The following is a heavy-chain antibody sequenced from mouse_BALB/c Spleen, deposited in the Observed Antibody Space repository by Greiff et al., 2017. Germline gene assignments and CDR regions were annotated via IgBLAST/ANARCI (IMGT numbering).Heavy chain of an antibody. Sequence: VQLQQSGPELVKPGASVKMSCKASGYTFTSYYIHWVKQRPGQGLEWIGWIYPGDGSTKYNEKFKGKTTLTADKSSSTAYMLLSSLTSEDSAIYFCARGAVYYFDYWGQGTTLTVSS. V-gene: IGHV1S56*01. CDR2: IYPGDGST. J-gene: IGHJ2*01. CDR3: ARGAVYYFDY. CDR1: GYTFTSYY.